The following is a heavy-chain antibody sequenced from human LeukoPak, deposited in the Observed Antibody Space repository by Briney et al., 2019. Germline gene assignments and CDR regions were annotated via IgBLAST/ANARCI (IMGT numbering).Heavy chain of an antibody. CDR1: GYTFTTYY. D-gene: IGHD3-22*01. Sequence: ASVKVSCKASGYTFTTYYMHWVRQAPGQGLEWMGIINPSGGSTSYAEKFQGRVTMTRDTSTGTVYMELSSLRSEDTAVYFCARGSNYYFDSSAYYPRYWGQGTLVTVSS. CDR2: INPSGGST. V-gene: IGHV1-46*01. J-gene: IGHJ4*02. CDR3: ARGSNYYFDSSAYYPRY.